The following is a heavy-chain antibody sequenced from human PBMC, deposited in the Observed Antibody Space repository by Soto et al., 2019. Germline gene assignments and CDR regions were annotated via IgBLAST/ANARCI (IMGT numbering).Heavy chain of an antibody. CDR3: ARDFYSSSWYVMDAFDI. Sequence: QVQLVESGGGVVQPGRSLRLSCAASGFTFSSYGMHWVRQAPGKGLEWVAVIWYDGSNKYYADSVKGRFTISRDNSKNPLYLQINSLRAEDTAVYYCARDFYSSSWYVMDAFDIWGQGTMVTVSS. CDR2: IWYDGSNK. J-gene: IGHJ3*02. D-gene: IGHD6-13*01. CDR1: GFTFSSYG. V-gene: IGHV3-33*01.